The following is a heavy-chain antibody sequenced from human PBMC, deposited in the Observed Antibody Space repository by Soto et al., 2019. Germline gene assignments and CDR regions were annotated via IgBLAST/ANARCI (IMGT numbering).Heavy chain of an antibody. CDR3: AKGGIMITFGGVIIPYYFDY. CDR2: ISDSGDIT. CDR1: EFTFSTYA. D-gene: IGHD3-16*02. V-gene: IGHV3-23*01. Sequence: PGGSLRLSCAASEFTFSTYAMTWVRQAPGRGLQWVATISDSGDITYYADSVKGRFTISRDNSKNTLYLQMNSLRAEDTAVYYCAKGGIMITFGGVIIPYYFDYWGQGTLVTVSS. J-gene: IGHJ4*02.